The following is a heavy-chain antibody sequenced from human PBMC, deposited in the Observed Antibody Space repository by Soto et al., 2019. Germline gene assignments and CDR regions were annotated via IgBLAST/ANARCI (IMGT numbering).Heavy chain of an antibody. Sequence: QVQLVQSGAEVKKPGASVKVSCKASGYTFTSYGISWVRQAPGQGLEWMGWISAYNGNTNYAQKLQGRVTMTTDTSTSTADMELRSVRSDDTAVYYCASGTVVADTSNPLDYWGQGTLVAVSS. CDR3: ASGTVVADTSNPLDY. V-gene: IGHV1-18*01. D-gene: IGHD2-15*01. CDR2: ISAYNGNT. J-gene: IGHJ4*02. CDR1: GYTFTSYG.